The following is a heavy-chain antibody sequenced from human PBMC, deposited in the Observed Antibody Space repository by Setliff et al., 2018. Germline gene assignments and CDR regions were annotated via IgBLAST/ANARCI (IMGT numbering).Heavy chain of an antibody. D-gene: IGHD3-9*01. J-gene: IGHJ6*02. CDR3: AKHGAYNDFLTGYNFYYDMDV. V-gene: IGHV3-23*01. CDR2: ISGSGGST. CDR1: GFTFSSYA. Sequence: GGSLRLSCAASGFTFSSYAMSWVRQAPGKGLEWVSAISGSGGSTYYADSVKGRFTISRDNSKNTLYLQMNSLRAEDTAVYYCAKHGAYNDFLTGYNFYYDMDVWGQGTTVTAP.